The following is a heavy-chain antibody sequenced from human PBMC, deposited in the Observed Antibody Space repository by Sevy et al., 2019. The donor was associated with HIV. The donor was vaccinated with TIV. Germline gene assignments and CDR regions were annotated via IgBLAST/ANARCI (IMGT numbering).Heavy chain of an antibody. J-gene: IGHJ4*02. D-gene: IGHD6-13*01. CDR3: ARVAGSSWFTFDY. CDR2: IYSDGST. V-gene: IGHV3-66*01. Sequence: GGSLRLSCAASGFTVSSNYMSWVRQAPGKGLEWVSVIYSDGSTYYADFVKGRFTISNDKTKNTLYLQMNSLRAEDTALYYCARVAGSSWFTFDYWGQGTLVTVSS. CDR1: GFTVSSNY.